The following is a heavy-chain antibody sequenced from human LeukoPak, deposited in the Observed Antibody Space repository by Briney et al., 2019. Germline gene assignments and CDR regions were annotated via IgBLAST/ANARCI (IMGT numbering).Heavy chain of an antibody. J-gene: IGHJ4*02. CDR1: GGSFSGYY. CDR3: ARVQADGSSWYYGFDY. D-gene: IGHD6-13*01. Sequence: PSETLSLTCAVYGGSFSGYYWSWIRQPPGKGLEWIGEINHSGSTNYNPSLKSRVTISVDTSKNQFSLKLSSVTAADTAVYYCARVQADGSSWYYGFDYWGQGTLVTVSS. V-gene: IGHV4-34*01. CDR2: INHSGST.